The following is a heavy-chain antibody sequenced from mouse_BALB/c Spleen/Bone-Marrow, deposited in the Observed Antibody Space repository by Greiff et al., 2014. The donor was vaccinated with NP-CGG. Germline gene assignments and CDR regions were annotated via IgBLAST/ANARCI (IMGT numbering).Heavy chain of an antibody. CDR1: GYTFTSSW. CDR3: ARSGFDY. V-gene: IGHV1S130*01. CDR2: IHPNSGNT. Sequence: VQLQQSGSVLVRPGASVKLSCKASGYTFTSSWMHWAKQRPGQGLEWIGEIHPNSGNTNYNEKFKDKATLTVDTSSSTAYVDLSSLTSEDSAVYYCARSGFDYWGQGTTLTVSS. J-gene: IGHJ2*01. D-gene: IGHD4-1*01.